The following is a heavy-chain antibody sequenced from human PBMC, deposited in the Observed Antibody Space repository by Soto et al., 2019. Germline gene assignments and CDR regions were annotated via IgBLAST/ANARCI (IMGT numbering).Heavy chain of an antibody. Sequence: QVQLVQSGAEVKKPGASVKVSCKASGYTFTSYSISWVRQAPGQGLEWMRWISAYNGNTNYAQMLQGRVTMTADTSTHTAYMALRTLRSDDTAVYYCARDAPPADYWGQGTLVTVSS. CDR2: ISAYNGNT. J-gene: IGHJ4*02. V-gene: IGHV1-18*04. CDR1: GYTFTSYS. CDR3: ARDAPPADY.